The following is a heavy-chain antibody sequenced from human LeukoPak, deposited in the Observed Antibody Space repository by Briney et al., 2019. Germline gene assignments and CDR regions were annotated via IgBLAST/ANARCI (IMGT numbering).Heavy chain of an antibody. J-gene: IGHJ4*02. D-gene: IGHD5-18*01. CDR3: ARDRSPAPGRSYGRGHFDY. CDR1: GFTFSSDV. V-gene: IGHV3-30*04. Sequence: GGSLRLSCAASGFTFSSDVMHWVRQAPGKGLEGVAIISYDGSNEYYADSVKGRFTSSRDNSKNTLYLQMNSLRAADTAVCYCARDRSPAPGRSYGRGHFDYWGQGTLVTVSS. CDR2: ISYDGSNE.